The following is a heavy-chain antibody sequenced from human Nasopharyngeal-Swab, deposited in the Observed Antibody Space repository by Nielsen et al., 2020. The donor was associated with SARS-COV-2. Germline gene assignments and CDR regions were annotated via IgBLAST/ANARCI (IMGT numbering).Heavy chain of an antibody. D-gene: IGHD7-27*01. J-gene: IGHJ4*02. CDR2: INHSGST. V-gene: IGHV4-34*01. CDR3: ARGPWGSYYFDY. Sequence: GSLRLSCAVYGGSFSGYYWSWIRQPPGKGLEWIGEINHSGSTNYNPSLKSRVTISVDTSKNQFSLKLSSVTAADTAVYYCARGPWGSYYFDYWSQGTLVTVSS. CDR1: GGSFSGYY.